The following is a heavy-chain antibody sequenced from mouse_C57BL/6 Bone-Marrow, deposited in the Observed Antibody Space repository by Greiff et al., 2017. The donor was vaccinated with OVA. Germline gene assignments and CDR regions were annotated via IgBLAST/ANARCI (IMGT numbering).Heavy chain of an antibody. V-gene: IGHV1-63*01. CDR1: GYTFTNYW. J-gene: IGHJ4*01. Sequence: QVQLQQSGAELVRPGTSVKMSCKASGYTFTNYWIGWAKQRPGHGLEWIGDIYPGGGYTNYNEKFKGKATLTADKSSSTAYMQFSSLTSEDSAIYYCASSSSHYYYAMDYWGQGTSVTVSS. CDR3: ASSSSHYYYAMDY. CDR2: IYPGGGYT. D-gene: IGHD1-1*01.